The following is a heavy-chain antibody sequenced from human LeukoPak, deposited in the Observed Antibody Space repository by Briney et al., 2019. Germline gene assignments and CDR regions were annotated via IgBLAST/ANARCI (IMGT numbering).Heavy chain of an antibody. CDR2: IYYTGAT. V-gene: IGHV4-31*03. CDR3: ARAGYSYGTGYYFDY. J-gene: IGHJ4*02. CDR1: GGSISSGGYY. D-gene: IGHD5-18*01. Sequence: SQTLSLTCTVSGGSISSGGYYRSWIRQHPGKGLEWIGYIYYTGATYYNPSLKSRVTISLDTSKNQFSLKLSSVTAADAAVYYCARAGYSYGTGYYFDYWGQGALVTVSS.